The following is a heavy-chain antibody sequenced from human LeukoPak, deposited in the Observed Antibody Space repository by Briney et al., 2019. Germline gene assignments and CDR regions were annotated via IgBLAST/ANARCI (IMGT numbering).Heavy chain of an antibody. Sequence: PGGSLRLSCAASGFTFSSYWMHWVRQAPGKGLVWVSRINSDGSSTTYADSVKGRFTISRDNAKNTLYLQMNSLRAEDTAVYYCARVTTDGSGSSDYWGQGTLVTVSS. CDR3: ARVTTDGSGSSDY. CDR1: GFTFSSYW. D-gene: IGHD3-10*01. J-gene: IGHJ4*02. V-gene: IGHV3-74*01. CDR2: INSDGSST.